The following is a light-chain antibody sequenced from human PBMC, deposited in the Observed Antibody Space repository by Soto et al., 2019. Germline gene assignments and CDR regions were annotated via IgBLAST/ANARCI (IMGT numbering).Light chain of an antibody. CDR2: AAS. CDR1: QSISSY. V-gene: IGKV1-39*01. Sequence: DIQMTQSPSSLSASVGDRVTITCRASQSISSYLNWYQQKPGKAPKLLISAASSLQSGVPSRFGGSGSGTDFTLNISSLQPEDFATYFCQQSYSTPRCTFGPGTKVDIK. J-gene: IGKJ3*01. CDR3: QQSYSTPRCT.